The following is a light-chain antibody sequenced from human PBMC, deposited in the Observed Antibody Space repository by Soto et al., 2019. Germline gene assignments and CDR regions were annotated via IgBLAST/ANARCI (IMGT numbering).Light chain of an antibody. CDR2: GNS. CDR3: QSYDSSLVYV. CDR1: SSNIGAGYD. J-gene: IGLJ1*01. Sequence: QSALTQPPSVSGAPGQRVTISCTGSSSNIGAGYDVHWYQQLPGTAPKLPIYGNSNRPSGVPDRFSGSKSGTSASLAITGLQDEDEADYYCQSYDSSLVYVFGTGTKLTVL. V-gene: IGLV1-40*01.